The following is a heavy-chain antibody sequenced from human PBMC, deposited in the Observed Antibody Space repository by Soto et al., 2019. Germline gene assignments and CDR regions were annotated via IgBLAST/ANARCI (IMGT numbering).Heavy chain of an antibody. D-gene: IGHD3-22*01. CDR1: GGSITSSSYY. V-gene: IGHV4-39*01. CDR3: MLGSGWKDFDY. CDR2: IYYSGST. J-gene: IGHJ4*02. Sequence: SETLSLTCTLSGGSITSSSYYWGWIRQPPGKGLEWIANIYYSGSTYYNPSLKSRVTISVDTSKNQFSLKLSSVTAADTAVYYCMLGSGWKDFDYWGQGTLVTVSS.